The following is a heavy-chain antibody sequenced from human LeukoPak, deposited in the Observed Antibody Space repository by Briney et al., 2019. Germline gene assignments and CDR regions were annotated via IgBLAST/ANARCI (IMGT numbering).Heavy chain of an antibody. CDR1: GFSFSAYW. Sequence: GGSLRLSCAASGFSFSAYWMTWVRQAPGTGLEWVANITPAGSETYYVDPVKGRFSISRDNAKNLVYLQMNSLRAEDTAVYHCARFGYVAAVDVWGQGTPVTVSS. CDR3: ARFGYVAAVDV. D-gene: IGHD2-15*01. V-gene: IGHV3-7*01. J-gene: IGHJ4*02. CDR2: ITPAGSET.